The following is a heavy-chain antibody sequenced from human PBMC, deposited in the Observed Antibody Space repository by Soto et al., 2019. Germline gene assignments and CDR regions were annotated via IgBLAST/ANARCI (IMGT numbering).Heavy chain of an antibody. Sequence: PGGSLRLSCVGSRFTFTNYVMTWVRQAPGKGPEWVSGISGSGDSTWYADSVKGRFTISRDDSKSTLYLQMNSLRIEDTAIYYCTKVHSPHGTNMVFDIWGQGTMVTVS. J-gene: IGHJ3*02. CDR2: ISGSGDST. V-gene: IGHV3-23*01. CDR3: TKVHSPHGTNMVFDI. CDR1: RFTFTNYV. D-gene: IGHD6-13*01.